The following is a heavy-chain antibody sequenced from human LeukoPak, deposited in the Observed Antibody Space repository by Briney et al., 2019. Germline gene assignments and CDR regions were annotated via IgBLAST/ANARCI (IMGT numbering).Heavy chain of an antibody. D-gene: IGHD6-13*01. CDR1: GGSISSYY. Sequence: TPSETLSLTCTVSGGSISSYYWSWIRQPPGKGLEWLGYIYYSGSTNYNPSLKSRVTISVDTSKNQFSLKLSSVTAADTAVYYCARPYSSSWYGDAFDIWGQGTMVTVSS. CDR3: ARPYSSSWYGDAFDI. V-gene: IGHV4-59*08. J-gene: IGHJ3*02. CDR2: IYYSGST.